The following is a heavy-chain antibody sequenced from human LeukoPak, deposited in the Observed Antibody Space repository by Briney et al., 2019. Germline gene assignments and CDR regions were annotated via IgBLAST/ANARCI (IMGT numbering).Heavy chain of an antibody. Sequence: PSETLSLTCTVSGGSISSSSYYWGWIRQPPGKGLEWIGSIYYSGSTYYNPSLKSRVTISVDTSKNQFSLKLSSVTAADTAVYYCARVVERQLATGTLYYFDYWGQGTLVTVSS. J-gene: IGHJ4*02. CDR3: ARVVERQLATGTLYYFDY. D-gene: IGHD6-13*01. CDR1: GGSISSSSYY. V-gene: IGHV4-39*07. CDR2: IYYSGST.